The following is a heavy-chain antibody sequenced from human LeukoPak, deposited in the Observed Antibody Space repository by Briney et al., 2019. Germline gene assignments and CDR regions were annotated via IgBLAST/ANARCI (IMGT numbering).Heavy chain of an antibody. V-gene: IGHV3-21*01. CDR1: GFTLSDYS. CDR2: ISSSSTYI. D-gene: IGHD3-10*01. Sequence: GGSLRLSCAASGFTLSDYSMNWVRQAPGKGLEWVSSISSSSTYIFYADSVKGRFTISRDYAKNSLYLQMNSLRAEDTAVYFCARGQGVYASGSYPFDDWGQGTQVTVSS. J-gene: IGHJ4*02. CDR3: ARGQGVYASGSYPFDD.